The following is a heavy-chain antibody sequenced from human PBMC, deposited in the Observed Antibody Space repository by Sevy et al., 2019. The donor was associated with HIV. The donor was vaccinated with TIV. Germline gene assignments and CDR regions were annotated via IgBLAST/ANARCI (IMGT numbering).Heavy chain of an antibody. CDR3: ARDFRYYYGSGSYLSLDY. V-gene: IGHV3-48*02. CDR1: GFTFSSYS. Sequence: GGSLRLSCAASGFTFSSYSMNWVRQAPGKGLEWVSYISSSSSTIYYAYSVKGRFTISRDNAKNSLYLQMNSLRDEDTAVYYCARDFRYYYGSGSYLSLDYWGQGTLVTVSS. J-gene: IGHJ4*02. CDR2: ISSSSSTI. D-gene: IGHD3-10*01.